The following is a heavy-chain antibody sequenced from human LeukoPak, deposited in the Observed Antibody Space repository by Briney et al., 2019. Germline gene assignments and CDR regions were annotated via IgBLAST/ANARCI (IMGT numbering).Heavy chain of an antibody. J-gene: IGHJ5*01. D-gene: IGHD2-2*02. CDR3: AKHTASDS. Sequence: GGSLRLSCSASGFSFSSFGMHWVRQAPGKGLEWVAFIRHDGSNKFYGDSVRGRFTISRDNSENTLYLQMNSLRTDDTAFYYCAKHTASDSWGHGTLVTVSS. CDR2: IRHDGSNK. V-gene: IGHV3-30*02. CDR1: GFSFSSFG.